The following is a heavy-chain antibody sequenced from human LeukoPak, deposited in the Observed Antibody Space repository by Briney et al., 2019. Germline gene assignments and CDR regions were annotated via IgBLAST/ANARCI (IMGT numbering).Heavy chain of an antibody. CDR1: GFNFDDYG. V-gene: IGHV3-20*04. CDR3: ARVRTQIQLWSEFAY. J-gene: IGHJ4*02. Sequence: PGGSLRLSCAASGFNFDDYGMSWVRQAPGKGLEWVSGINWNGGSTDYADSVKGRFTISRDNAKNSLYLQMNGLRAEDTALYYCARVRTQIQLWSEFAYRGQGTLVTVSS. CDR2: INWNGGST. D-gene: IGHD5-18*01.